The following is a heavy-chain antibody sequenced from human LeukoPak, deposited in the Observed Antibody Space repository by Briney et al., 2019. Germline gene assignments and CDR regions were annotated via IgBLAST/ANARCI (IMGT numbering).Heavy chain of an antibody. CDR3: ARVVGATGGNWFDP. Sequence: SQTLSLTCAISGDSVSSNSAAWNWIRQSPSRGLEWLGRTYYRSKWYNDYAVSVKSRMTINPDTSKNQFSLQLNSVTPEDTAVYYCARVVGATGGNWFDPWGQGTLITVSS. D-gene: IGHD1-26*01. CDR2: TYYRSKWYN. V-gene: IGHV6-1*01. J-gene: IGHJ5*02. CDR1: GDSVSSNSAA.